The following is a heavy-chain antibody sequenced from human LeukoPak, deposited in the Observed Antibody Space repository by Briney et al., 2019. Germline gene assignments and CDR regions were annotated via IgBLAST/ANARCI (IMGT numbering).Heavy chain of an antibody. D-gene: IGHD3-3*01. Sequence: GGSLRLSCVASGFTFSSYGMHWVRQAPGKGLEWVALISYDGSNKYYADSVKGRFTISRDNSKNTLYLQMNSLRAEDTAVYYCAKGYDDFWSGYFDYWGQGTLVTVSS. V-gene: IGHV3-30*18. J-gene: IGHJ4*02. CDR1: GFTFSSYG. CDR3: AKGYDDFWSGYFDY. CDR2: ISYDGSNK.